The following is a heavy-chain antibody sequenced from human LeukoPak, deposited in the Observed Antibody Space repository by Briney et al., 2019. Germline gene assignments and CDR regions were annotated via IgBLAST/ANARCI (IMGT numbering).Heavy chain of an antibody. CDR2: INHSGST. J-gene: IGHJ3*01. Sequence: SETLSLTCAVYGGSFSGYYWSWLRHPPGKGLEWIGEINHSGSTNYNPSLKSRVTISVGTSKNQFSLKLSSVTAADTAVYYCASGAGGSSGYYAGTWGQGTMVTVSS. CDR1: GGSFSGYY. CDR3: ASGAGGSSGYYAGT. V-gene: IGHV4-34*01. D-gene: IGHD3-22*01.